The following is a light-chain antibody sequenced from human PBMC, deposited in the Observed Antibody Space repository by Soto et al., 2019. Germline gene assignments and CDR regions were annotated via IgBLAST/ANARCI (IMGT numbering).Light chain of an antibody. Sequence: QSVLTQPPSVSAAPGQTVTISCSGTSSNIGNNYVSWYQQLPATAPKLLIYDNNKRPSGIPDRFSGSKSGTSATLGITGLQTGDEADYYCGTWDSSLSAGRFGGGTKLTVL. CDR1: SSNIGNNY. J-gene: IGLJ2*01. CDR3: GTWDSSLSAGR. CDR2: DNN. V-gene: IGLV1-51*01.